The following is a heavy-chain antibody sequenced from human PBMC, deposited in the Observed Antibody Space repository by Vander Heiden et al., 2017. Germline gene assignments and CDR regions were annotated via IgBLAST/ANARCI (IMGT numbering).Heavy chain of an antibody. CDR3: ARDRVLFYGGNSGSYYYGMDV. CDR2: IHQRGST. CDR1: GGSISSGGYS. D-gene: IGHD4-17*01. J-gene: IGHJ6*02. Sequence: QLQLQESGSGLVKPSQTLSLTCAVSGGSISSGGYSWSWLRQPPGKVLEGMGYIHQRGSTYYNPSLKSRVTISVDRSKNQCSLKLSSVTAADTAVYYCARDRVLFYGGNSGSYYYGMDVWGQGTTVTVSS. V-gene: IGHV4-30-2*01.